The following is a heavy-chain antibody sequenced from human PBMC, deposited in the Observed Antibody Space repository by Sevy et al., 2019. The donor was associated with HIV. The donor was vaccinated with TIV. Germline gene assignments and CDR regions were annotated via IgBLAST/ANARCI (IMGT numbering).Heavy chain of an antibody. D-gene: IGHD3-10*01. CDR3: VRDWRGYFDSGSRYYYYGMDV. CDR2: IKEDGSES. CDR1: GFTFSTYW. V-gene: IGHV3-7*03. J-gene: IGHJ6*02. Sequence: GGSLRLSCTASGFTFSTYWMSWVRQAPGKGLEWLANIKEDGSESYYVDSVKGRFTISRDNAKNSLHLQMNSLRAYDTALYYCVRDWRGYFDSGSRYYYYGMDVWGQGTTVTVSS.